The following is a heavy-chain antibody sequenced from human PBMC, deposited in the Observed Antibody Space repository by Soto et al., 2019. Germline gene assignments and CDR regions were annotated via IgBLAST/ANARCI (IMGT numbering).Heavy chain of an antibody. Sequence: QVQLQESGPGLVKPSETLSLTCAVSGGPITTTTWWAWVRLPPGKGLEWIGELHHDGTTNYNPSLERRITMSLDKSNNPSSLKLTSVTAADTAIYYCATQTISYTWGVWGRGTTVTVSS. V-gene: IGHV4-4*02. J-gene: IGHJ6*02. CDR1: GGPITTTTW. CDR2: LHHDGTT. D-gene: IGHD3-16*01. CDR3: ATQTISYTWGV.